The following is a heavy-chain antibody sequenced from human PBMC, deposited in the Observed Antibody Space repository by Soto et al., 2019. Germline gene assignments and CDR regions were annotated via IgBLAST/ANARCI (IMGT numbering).Heavy chain of an antibody. J-gene: IGHJ6*02. CDR2: ISGSGGST. CDR3: ANEGTAYYYGMDA. CDR1: GFTFSSYA. V-gene: IGHV3-23*01. Sequence: QPGGSMRLSCAASGFTFSSYAMSWVRQAPGKGLEWVSAISGSGGSTYYADSVKGRFTISRDNSKNTLYLQMNSLRAEDTAVYYCANEGTAYYYGMDAWGQGTTVTVSS. D-gene: IGHD1-1*01.